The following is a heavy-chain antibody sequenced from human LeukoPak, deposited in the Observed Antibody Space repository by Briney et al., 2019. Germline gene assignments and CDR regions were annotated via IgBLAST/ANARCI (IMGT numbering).Heavy chain of an antibody. J-gene: IGHJ5*02. D-gene: IGHD3-10*01. Sequence: ASVKVSCKASGYTFTSYGISWVRQAPGQGLEWMGLISAYNGNTNYAQKLQGRVTMTTDTSTSTAYMELRSLRSDDTAVYYCARERVWFGELLGRWFDPWGQGTLVTVSS. CDR2: ISAYNGNT. CDR1: GYTFTSYG. CDR3: ARERVWFGELLGRWFDP. V-gene: IGHV1-18*01.